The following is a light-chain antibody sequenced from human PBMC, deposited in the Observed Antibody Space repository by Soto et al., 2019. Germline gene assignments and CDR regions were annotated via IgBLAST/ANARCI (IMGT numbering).Light chain of an antibody. V-gene: IGKV1-39*01. CDR3: QQSYSTPYT. CDR2: AAS. CDR1: QSISSY. J-gene: IGKJ2*01. Sequence: DIQLTQSPPSLSASVRDRVTITCRASQSISSYLNWYQQKRGKAPKLLIYAASSLQSGVSSRFSGSGSGTDFTLTISSLQPEDFATYYCQQSYSTPYTFRQGTKLEIK.